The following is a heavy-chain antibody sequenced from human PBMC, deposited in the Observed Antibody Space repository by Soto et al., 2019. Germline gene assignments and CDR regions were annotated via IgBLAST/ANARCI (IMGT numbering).Heavy chain of an antibody. D-gene: IGHD1-26*01. CDR1: GFTFSGSA. CDR3: TRGSYYDY. CDR2: IRSKANSYAT. V-gene: IGHV3-73*02. J-gene: IGHJ4*02. Sequence: EVQLVESGGGLVQPGGSLKLSCAASGFTFSGSAMHWVRQASGKGLEWVGRIRSKANSYATEYAASVKGRFTISRDDSKNTAYLQMNSLKTEDTAVYYCTRGSYYDYWGQGTLVTVSS.